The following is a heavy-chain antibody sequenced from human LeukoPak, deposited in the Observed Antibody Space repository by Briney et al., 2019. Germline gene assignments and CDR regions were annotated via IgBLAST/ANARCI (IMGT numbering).Heavy chain of an antibody. D-gene: IGHD5-24*01. CDR2: INHGGST. Sequence: PSETLSLTCAVYGGSFSGYYWSWIRQPPGKGLEWIGEINHGGSTNYNPSLKSRVTISVDTSKNQLSLDLSSVTAADTAVYYCARMSVGMATTIDYWGQGTLVTVSS. CDR1: GGSFSGYY. J-gene: IGHJ4*02. CDR3: ARMSVGMATTIDY. V-gene: IGHV4-34*01.